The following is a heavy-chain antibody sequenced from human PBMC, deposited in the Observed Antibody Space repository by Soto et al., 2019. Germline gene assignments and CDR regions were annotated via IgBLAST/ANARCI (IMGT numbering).Heavy chain of an antibody. D-gene: IGHD3-3*01. V-gene: IGHV3-23*01. J-gene: IGHJ6*02. Sequence: GRSRRLSCLSAGFTFSRYAMSLVRQAPGKGLEWVAVISGSDDSTYYADSVKGRFTISRDTSNNPLYLQMNSLRAEDTAVYYRGKYNLPVSIFGEVIIVSPWMGVWGQGTTVTVS. CDR2: ISGSDDST. CDR1: GFTFSRYA. CDR3: GKYNLPVSIFGEVIIVSPWMGV.